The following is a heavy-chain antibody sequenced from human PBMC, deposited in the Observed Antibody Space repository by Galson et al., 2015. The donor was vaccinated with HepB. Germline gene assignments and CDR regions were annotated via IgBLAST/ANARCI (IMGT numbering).Heavy chain of an antibody. CDR1: GFTFSDYY. D-gene: IGHD3-10*01. CDR2: ITSSGSTI. V-gene: IGHV3-11*01. Sequence: SLRLSCAASGFTFSDYYMTWIRQAPGKGLEWVSYITSSGSTIYYADSVRGRFTISRDNAKNSLYLQMNSLRAEDTAVYYCARDGKYYGSEVTYYYYMDVWGKGTTVTVSS. J-gene: IGHJ6*03. CDR3: ARDGKYYGSEVTYYYYMDV.